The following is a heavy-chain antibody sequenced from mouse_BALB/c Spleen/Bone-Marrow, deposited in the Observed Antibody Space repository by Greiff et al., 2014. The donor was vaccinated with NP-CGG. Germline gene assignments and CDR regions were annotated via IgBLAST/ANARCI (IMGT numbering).Heavy chain of an antibody. V-gene: IGHV1S56*01. Sequence: QVHVKQSXPELVKPGASVKMSCKASGYTFTSYYIHWVRQRPGQGLEWIGWTYPGDGSTKYNEKFKGKTTLTADKSSSTAYMLLSSLTSEDSAIYFCARGDYYYGSSRAWFAYWGQGTLVTVSA. J-gene: IGHJ3*01. CDR3: ARGDYYYGSSRAWFAY. D-gene: IGHD1-1*01. CDR2: TYPGDGST. CDR1: GYTFTSYY.